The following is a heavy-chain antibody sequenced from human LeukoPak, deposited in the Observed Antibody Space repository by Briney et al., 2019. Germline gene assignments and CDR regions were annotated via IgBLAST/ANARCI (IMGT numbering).Heavy chain of an antibody. V-gene: IGHV3-11*06. Sequence: GGSLRLSCAASGFTFSDYYMSWLRQAPGKGLEFVSYISGSSTYTNYADSMEGRFTISRDNAKNSLYLQMNSLRDEDTALYYCARVGSRGYYFDYWGQGTLVTVSS. J-gene: IGHJ4*02. CDR3: ARVGSRGYYFDY. D-gene: IGHD1-26*01. CDR1: GFTFSDYY. CDR2: ISGSSTYT.